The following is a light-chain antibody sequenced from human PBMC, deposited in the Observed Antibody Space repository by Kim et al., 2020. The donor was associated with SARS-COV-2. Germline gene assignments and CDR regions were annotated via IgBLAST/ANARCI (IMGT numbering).Light chain of an antibody. CDR3: LQYNSFSYT. CDR1: QTINTW. V-gene: IGKV1-5*03. J-gene: IGKJ2*01. Sequence: DIQMTQSPSTLSASVGDRVTITCRAGQTINTWLAWYQQKPGKAPKLLIHKASSLESGVPSRFSGSGSGTEFTLTISSLQPDDFATYYCLQYNSFSYTFGQGTKLEI. CDR2: KAS.